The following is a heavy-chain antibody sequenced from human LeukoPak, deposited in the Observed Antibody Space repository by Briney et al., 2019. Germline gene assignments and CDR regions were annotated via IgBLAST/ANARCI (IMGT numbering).Heavy chain of an antibody. V-gene: IGHV3-48*01. D-gene: IGHD2-15*01. CDR3: ARSVVVLGTTDYFDY. CDR1: GFTFSSYS. CDR2: IGTSGSTI. Sequence: GGSLRLSCAASGFTFSSYSMNWIRQAPGKGLEWLSYIGTSGSTIYYADSVKGRFSISRDNSKNTLYLQMNNLRAEDTAVYYCARSVVVLGTTDYFDYWGQGTLVTVSS. J-gene: IGHJ4*02.